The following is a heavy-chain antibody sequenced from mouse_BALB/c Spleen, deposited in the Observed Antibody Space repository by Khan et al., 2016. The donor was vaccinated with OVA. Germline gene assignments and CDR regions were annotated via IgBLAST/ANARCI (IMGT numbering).Heavy chain of an antibody. V-gene: IGHV1S136*01. CDR3: VRSLYYYGRAYEGFAY. CDR1: GYTFTSYV. CDR2: ISPNSDGS. D-gene: IGHD1-1*01. Sequence: EVQLQQSGPELVKPGASVKMSCKASGYTFTSYVMHWVKQKPGQGLEWIGYISPNSDGSKYNEKFRGKATLTSDKSSSTAYMELSSLTSEDSAVYYCVRSLYYYGRAYEGFAYWGQGTLVTVSA. J-gene: IGHJ3*01.